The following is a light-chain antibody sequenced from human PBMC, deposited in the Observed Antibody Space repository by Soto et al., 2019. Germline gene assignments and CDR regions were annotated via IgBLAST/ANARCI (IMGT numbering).Light chain of an antibody. CDR2: DAS. V-gene: IGKV3-11*01. CDR3: QQRSNWS. CDR1: QSVSSY. J-gene: IGKJ1*01. Sequence: EIVLTQSPATLSLSPGERATLSCRASQSVSSYLAWYQQKPGQAPRLLIYDASNRATGIPDRFSSSGSGTDFTLTISSREPEDFAVYYCQQRSNWSFGQGTKLEIK.